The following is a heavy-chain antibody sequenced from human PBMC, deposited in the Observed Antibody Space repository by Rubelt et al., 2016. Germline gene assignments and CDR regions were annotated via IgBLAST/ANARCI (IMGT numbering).Heavy chain of an antibody. V-gene: IGHV3-30*04. J-gene: IGHJ6*02. Sequence: VQLVESGGGVVQPGRYLRLSCAASGFTFSSYAMHWVRQAPGKGLEWVAVISYDGSNKYYADSVNGRFTISRDNSKNTLSLQRNSLRAEDTAVYYCARDGCITMSCMDVWGQGTTVTVSS. CDR1: GFTFSSYA. CDR3: ARDGCITMSCMDV. CDR2: ISYDGSNK. D-gene: IGHD3-10*02.